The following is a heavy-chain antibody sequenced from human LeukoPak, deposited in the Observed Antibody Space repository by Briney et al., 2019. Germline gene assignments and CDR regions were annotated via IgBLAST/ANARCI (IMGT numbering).Heavy chain of an antibody. V-gene: IGHV1-8*03. J-gene: IGHJ5*02. CDR1: GYTFTSYD. D-gene: IGHD2-2*01. CDR2: MNPNSGNT. CDR3: ARGYCSSTSCRAGWFDP. Sequence: ASVKVSCKASGYTFTSYDINWVRQATGQGLEWMGWMNPNSGNTGYAQKFQGRVTITRNTSISTAYMELSSLRSEDTAVYYCARGYCSSTSCRAGWFDPWGQGTLVTVSS.